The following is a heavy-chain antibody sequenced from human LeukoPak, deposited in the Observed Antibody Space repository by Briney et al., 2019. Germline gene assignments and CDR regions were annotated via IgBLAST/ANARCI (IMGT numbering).Heavy chain of an antibody. CDR2: INHSGST. J-gene: IGHJ3*02. V-gene: IGHV4-34*01. CDR1: GGSFSGYY. CDR3: ARGTGWHDAFDI. D-gene: IGHD6-19*01. Sequence: SETLSLTCAVYGGSFSGYYWSWIRQPPGKGLEWIGEINHSGSTNYNPSLKSRVTISVDTSKNQFSLELSSVTAADTAVYYCARGTGWHDAFDIWGQGTMVTVSS.